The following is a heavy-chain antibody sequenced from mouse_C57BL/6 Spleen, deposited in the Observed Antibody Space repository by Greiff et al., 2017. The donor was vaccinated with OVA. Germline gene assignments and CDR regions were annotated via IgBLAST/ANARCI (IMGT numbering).Heavy chain of an antibody. CDR2: IYPGSGNT. J-gene: IGHJ4*01. Sequence: VKVVESGAELVRPGASVKLSCKASGYTFTDYYINWVKQRPGQGLEWIARIYPGSGNTYYNEKFKGKATLTAEKSSSTAYMQLSSLTSEDSAVYFCARRGSLYAMDYWGQGTSVTVSS. CDR3: ARRGSLYAMDY. V-gene: IGHV1-76*01. CDR1: GYTFTDYY.